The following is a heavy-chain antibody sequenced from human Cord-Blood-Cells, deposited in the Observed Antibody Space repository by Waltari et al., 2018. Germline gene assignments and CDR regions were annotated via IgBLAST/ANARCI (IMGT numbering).Heavy chain of an antibody. CDR1: GGSISSYY. J-gene: IGHJ6*02. CDR3: ARDSSGWYPGGNYYYYGMDV. D-gene: IGHD6-19*01. V-gene: IGHV4-59*01. Sequence: QVQLQESGPGLVKPSETLSLTCPVSGGSISSYYWSWIRQPPGKGLEWMGYIDYSGSTNYTPSLKSRVTISVDTSKNQFSLKLSSVTAADTAVYYCARDSSGWYPGGNYYYYGMDVWGQGTTVTVSS. CDR2: IDYSGST.